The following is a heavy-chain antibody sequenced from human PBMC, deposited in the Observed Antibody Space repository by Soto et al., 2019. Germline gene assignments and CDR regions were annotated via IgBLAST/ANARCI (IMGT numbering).Heavy chain of an antibody. CDR1: GFTFSSYA. V-gene: IGHV3-23*01. CDR3: AKDKVRITIFGVVKLPGGMDV. J-gene: IGHJ6*02. D-gene: IGHD3-3*01. CDR2: INSHGGST. Sequence: GGSLRLSCAASGFTFSSYAMSWVRQAPGKGLEWVSAINSHGGSTYYADSVKGRFTISRDSSKNTLYLQMNSLRAEDTAVYYCAKDKVRITIFGVVKLPGGMDVWGQGTTVTVSS.